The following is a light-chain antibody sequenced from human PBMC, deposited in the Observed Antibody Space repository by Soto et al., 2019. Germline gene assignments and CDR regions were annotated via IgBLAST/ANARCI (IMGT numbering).Light chain of an antibody. Sequence: PSSLSASVGDRVTITCRASQGIRNDLGWYQQKPGKAPKLLIYAASSLQSGVPSRFSGSGSGTDFTLTISSLQTEDIATYFCQQAYSFPYTFGQGTKVDIK. CDR2: AAS. CDR1: QGIRND. V-gene: IGKV1-6*01. J-gene: IGKJ2*01. CDR3: QQAYSFPYT.